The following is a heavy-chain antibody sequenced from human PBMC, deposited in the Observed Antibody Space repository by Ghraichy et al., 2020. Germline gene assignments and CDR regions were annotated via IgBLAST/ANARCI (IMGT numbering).Heavy chain of an antibody. CDR1: GGSFSGYY. J-gene: IGHJ4*02. Sequence: SCAVYGGSFSGYYWSWIRQPPGKGLEWIGEINHSGSTNYNPSLKSRVTISVDTSKNQFSLKLSSVTAADTAVYYCARVRKTRGWLLGGSLYYFDYWGQGTLVTVSS. CDR3: ARVRKTRGWLLGGSLYYFDY. V-gene: IGHV4-34*01. D-gene: IGHD5-12*01. CDR2: INHSGST.